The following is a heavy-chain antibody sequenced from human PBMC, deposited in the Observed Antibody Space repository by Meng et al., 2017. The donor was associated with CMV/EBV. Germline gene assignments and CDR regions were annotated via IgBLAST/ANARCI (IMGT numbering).Heavy chain of an antibody. CDR1: GGSISSYY. J-gene: IGHJ6*02. D-gene: IGHD2-2*01. V-gene: IGHV4-34*01. Sequence: SETLSLTCTVSGGSISSYYWSWIRQPPGKGLEWIGEINHSGSTNYNPSLKSRVTISVDTSKNQFSLKLSSVTAADTAVYYCARGFSHPRYCSSTSCYPADYYGMDVWGQGTTVTVSS. CDR2: INHSGST. CDR3: ARGFSHPRYCSSTSCYPADYYGMDV.